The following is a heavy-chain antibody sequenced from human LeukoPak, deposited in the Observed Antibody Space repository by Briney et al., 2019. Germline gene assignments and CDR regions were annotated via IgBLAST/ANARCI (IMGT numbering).Heavy chain of an antibody. Sequence: SETLSLTCAVYGGSFSGYYWSWIRQPPGKGLEWIGEINHSGSTNYNPSLKSRVTISVDTSNHQFSLKLSSVTAGDTAVYYCARGGPFTIGPWGQGTLVTVSS. D-gene: IGHD3-10*01. CDR3: ARGGPFTIGP. CDR2: INHSGST. V-gene: IGHV4-34*01. J-gene: IGHJ5*02. CDR1: GGSFSGYY.